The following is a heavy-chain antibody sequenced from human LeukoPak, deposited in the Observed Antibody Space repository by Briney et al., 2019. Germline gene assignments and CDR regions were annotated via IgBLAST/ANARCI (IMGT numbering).Heavy chain of an antibody. D-gene: IGHD2-8*02. CDR3: AREIVVYGMIDAFDI. CDR1: GGSLSSGSYY. J-gene: IGHJ3*02. Sequence: PSQTLSLTCTVSGGSLSSGSYYWSWIRQPAGKGLEWIGRIYTSGSTNYNPSLKSRVTISVDTSKNQFSLKLSSVTAADTAVYYCAREIVVYGMIDAFDIWGQGTMVTVSS. V-gene: IGHV4-61*02. CDR2: IYTSGST.